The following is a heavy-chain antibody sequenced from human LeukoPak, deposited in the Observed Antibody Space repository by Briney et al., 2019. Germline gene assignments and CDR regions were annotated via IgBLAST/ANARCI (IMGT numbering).Heavy chain of an antibody. CDR2: ISGGGAGT. D-gene: IGHD6-19*01. Sequence: GGSLRLSCAASRFTFSSYAMSWVRQAPGKGLEWVSAISGGGAGTYYADSVKGRFTISRDNSKNTLYLQMYSLRAEDTAVYYCARGKNSGSYLFDYWGQGTLVTVSS. J-gene: IGHJ4*02. CDR3: ARGKNSGSYLFDY. V-gene: IGHV3-23*01. CDR1: RFTFSSYA.